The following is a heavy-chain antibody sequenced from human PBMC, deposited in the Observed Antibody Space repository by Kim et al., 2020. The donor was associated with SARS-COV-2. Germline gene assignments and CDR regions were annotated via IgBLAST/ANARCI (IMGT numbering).Heavy chain of an antibody. CDR3: TRGMVAALYYGMDV. D-gene: IGHD2-15*01. CDR2: TTLGNGNK. Sequence: ASVKVSCKASGYTFTNYAMHWVRQAPGKRFEWVGWTTLGNGNKKYSQKFQGRVTITRETSASTAYMELSSLRSEDTAVYYCTRGMVAALYYGMDVWGQGTTVTVSS. CDR1: GYTFTNYA. V-gene: IGHV1-3*01. J-gene: IGHJ6*02.